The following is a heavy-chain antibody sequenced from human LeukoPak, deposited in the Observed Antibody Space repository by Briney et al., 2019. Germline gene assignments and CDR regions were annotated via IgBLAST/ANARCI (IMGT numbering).Heavy chain of an antibody. D-gene: IGHD2-15*01. CDR2: IKEDGSEK. CDR1: GFTFSSYG. CDR3: ARDLSWWDF. J-gene: IGHJ4*02. V-gene: IGHV3-7*01. Sequence: GGSLRLSCAASGFTFSSYGMHWVRQAPGKRLEWVANIKEDGSEKYYIDSVKGRFTISRDNAKNSLYLQMNSLRVEDTAMYYCARDLSWWDFWGQGTLVTVSS.